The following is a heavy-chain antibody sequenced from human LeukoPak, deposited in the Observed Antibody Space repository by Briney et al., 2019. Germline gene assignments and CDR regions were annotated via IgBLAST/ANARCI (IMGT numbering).Heavy chain of an antibody. Sequence: GGSLRLSCAASGFTFISYGMQWVRQAPGKGLVWVSRINTDGSSTSYADSVKGRLTVSRDNAKNTVYLQVNSLRAEDTAVYFCTRELPREVTLDYWGQGTLVTVAS. CDR1: GFTFISYG. V-gene: IGHV3-74*01. J-gene: IGHJ4*01. CDR3: TRELPREVTLDY. D-gene: IGHD2-21*02. CDR2: INTDGSST.